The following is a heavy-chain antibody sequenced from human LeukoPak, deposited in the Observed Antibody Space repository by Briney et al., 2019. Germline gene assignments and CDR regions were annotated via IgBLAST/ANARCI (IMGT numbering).Heavy chain of an antibody. CDR1: EVTVSSNY. Sequence: GGSLRLSCAASEVTVSSNYMSWVRQAPGKGLEWVSVIYSGGNTYYADSVKGRFTISRDNSKNTLYLQMNSLRVEDTAVYYCASLRGEAGTHLSYDYWGQGTLVTVSS. D-gene: IGHD1-1*01. V-gene: IGHV3-66*01. CDR2: IYSGGNT. CDR3: ASLRGEAGTHLSYDY. J-gene: IGHJ4*02.